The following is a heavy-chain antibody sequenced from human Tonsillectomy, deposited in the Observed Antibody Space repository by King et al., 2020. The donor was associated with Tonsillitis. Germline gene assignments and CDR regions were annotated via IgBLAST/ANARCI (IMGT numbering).Heavy chain of an antibody. J-gene: IGHJ4*02. V-gene: IGHV3-43*01. D-gene: IGHD3-10*01. CDR2: ITREGGSA. CDR3: AKDQKKYFGA. Sequence: VQLVESGGVVVQPGGSLRLSCVASGFTFDDYSMHWVRQAPGKGLEWVSLITREGGSAFYADFVKGRFTISRDNSKNSLYLQMNSLRSEDTAFYYCAKDQKKYFGAWGQGTLVTVSS. CDR1: GFTFDDYS.